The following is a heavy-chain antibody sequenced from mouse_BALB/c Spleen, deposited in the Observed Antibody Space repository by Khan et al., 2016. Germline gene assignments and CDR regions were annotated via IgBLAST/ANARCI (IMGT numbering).Heavy chain of an antibody. V-gene: IGHV1-9*01. CDR3: AKADDYYALDD. CDR1: GYTFSIYW. CDR2: ILPGSGST. Sequence: QVQLQQSGAELMKPGASVKISCKASGYTFSIYWIEWVKQRPGHGLEWIGEILPGSGSTNYNEKFKGKATFTADTSSNTSYMNIRSLTSEDSAGYYCAKADDYYALDDWGQGTSVTVAS. J-gene: IGHJ4*01.